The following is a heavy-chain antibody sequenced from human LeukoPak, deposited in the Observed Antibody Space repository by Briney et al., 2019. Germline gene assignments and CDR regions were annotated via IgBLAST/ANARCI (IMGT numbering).Heavy chain of an antibody. CDR2: IYYSGST. Sequence: PSETLSLTCTVSGDSVSSGAYYWNWIRQHPGKGLEWIGYIYYSGSTYYNPSLKSRVTISVDTSKNQFSLKLSSVTAADTAVYYCARGIDDNYYDSSLDYWGQGTLVTVSS. J-gene: IGHJ4*02. V-gene: IGHV4-30-4*08. CDR3: ARGIDDNYYDSSLDY. CDR1: GDSVSSGAYY. D-gene: IGHD3-22*01.